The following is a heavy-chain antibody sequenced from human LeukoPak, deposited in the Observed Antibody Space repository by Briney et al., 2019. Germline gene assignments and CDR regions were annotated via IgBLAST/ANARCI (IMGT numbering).Heavy chain of an antibody. CDR2: IYYTGST. CDR3: ARLTKYDDTWYADH. J-gene: IGHJ4*02. V-gene: IGHV4-59*08. Sequence: SETLSLTCTVSGGSITSYFWSWIRQHPGKGLEWIGYIYYTGSTNYNPSLKSRVTISVDTSKNQFSLKLSSVTAADTAVYYCARLTKYDDTWYADHWGQGTLVTVSS. CDR1: GGSITSYF. D-gene: IGHD3-9*01.